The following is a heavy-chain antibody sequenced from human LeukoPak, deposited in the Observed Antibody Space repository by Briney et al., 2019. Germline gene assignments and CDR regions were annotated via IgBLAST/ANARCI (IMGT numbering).Heavy chain of an antibody. J-gene: IGHJ4*02. D-gene: IGHD6-19*01. CDR3: ARGIAVAGTAVNYFDY. CDR2: INAGNGNT. CDR1: GYTFTSYA. Sequence: ASVKVSCKASGYTFTSYAMHWVRQAPGQRLEWMGWINAGNGNTKYSQKFQGRVTITRDTSASTAYMELSSLRSEDTAVYYCARGIAVAGTAVNYFDYWGRGTLVTVSS. V-gene: IGHV1-3*01.